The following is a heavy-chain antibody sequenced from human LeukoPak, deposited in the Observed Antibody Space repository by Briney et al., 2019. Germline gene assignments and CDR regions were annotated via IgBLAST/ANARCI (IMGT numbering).Heavy chain of an antibody. CDR2: ISAYNGNT. CDR3: ARLSVLGPDSPWELDR. CDR1: GYTFTSYG. V-gene: IGHV1-18*01. D-gene: IGHD1-26*01. J-gene: IGHJ4*02. Sequence: GASVKVSCKASGYTFTSYGISWVRQAPGQGLEWMGWISAYNGNTNYAQNVKGRVTMTTDTSTSTAYMELRSLRSDDTAVYYCARLSVLGPDSPWELDRWGQGTLVTVSS.